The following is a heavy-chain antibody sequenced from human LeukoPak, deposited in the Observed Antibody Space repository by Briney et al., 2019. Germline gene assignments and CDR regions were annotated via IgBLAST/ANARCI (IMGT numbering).Heavy chain of an antibody. CDR3: ARVRSYYDSSAYDY. J-gene: IGHJ4*02. CDR1: GYTFTSYG. D-gene: IGHD3-22*01. V-gene: IGHV1-18*01. Sequence: ASVTVSCKSSGYTFTSYGISWMRQAPGQGLEWMGWISAYNGNTNYAQKLQGRVTMTTDTSTSTAYMDLRSLRLDNTAVYSCARVRSYYDSSAYDYWGQGTLFSVSS. CDR2: ISAYNGNT.